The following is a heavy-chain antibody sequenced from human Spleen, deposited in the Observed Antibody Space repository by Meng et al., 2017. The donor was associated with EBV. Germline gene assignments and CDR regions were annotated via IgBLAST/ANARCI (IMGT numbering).Heavy chain of an antibody. J-gene: IGHJ4*02. V-gene: IGHV1-8*01. D-gene: IGHD5-18*01. CDR2: MNPNNGYA. CDR3: ARGGESGYSYGSSDFDY. Sequence: QVQLEESGAEVKKPGASVKVSCKASGYTFNTHNINWVRQATGQGLDWMGWMNPNNGYAGFAQKFQGRVTMTRDTSINTAYMEVSGLRSDDTAVYYCARGGESGYSYGSSDFDYWGQGTLVTVSS. CDR1: GYTFNTHN.